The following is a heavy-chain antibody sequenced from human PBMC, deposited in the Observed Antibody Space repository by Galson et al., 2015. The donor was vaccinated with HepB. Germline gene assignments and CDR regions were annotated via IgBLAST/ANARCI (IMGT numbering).Heavy chain of an antibody. CDR1: GFSFTTSGVG. J-gene: IGHJ3*02. CDR2: IYWNADE. D-gene: IGHD1-26*01. CDR3: AHKTIQWELLPTWAFDI. V-gene: IGHV2-5*01. Sequence: PALVKPTQTLTLTCTFSGFSFTTSGVGVGWIRQPPGKALEWLAVIYWNADERYSPSLKSRLTITKDTSKNQVVLAMTNMDPVDTATYYCAHKTIQWELLPTWAFDIWGQGTMVTVSS.